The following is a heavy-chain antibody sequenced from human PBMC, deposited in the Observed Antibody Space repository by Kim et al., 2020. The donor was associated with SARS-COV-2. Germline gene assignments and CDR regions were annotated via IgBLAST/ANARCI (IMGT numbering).Heavy chain of an antibody. J-gene: IGHJ5*02. D-gene: IGHD3-16*01. CDR1: GDSISSGTW. CDR3: VRHDFGFFFDL. CDR2: VFHTGGA. Sequence: SETLSLTCAISGDSISSGTWWSWVRQAPGQGLEWIGEVFHTGGASYNSSLKSRVTISPDTSKNQFSLTLRSVTAADTAVYYCVRHDFGFFFDLWGQGILVTV. V-gene: IGHV4-4*02.